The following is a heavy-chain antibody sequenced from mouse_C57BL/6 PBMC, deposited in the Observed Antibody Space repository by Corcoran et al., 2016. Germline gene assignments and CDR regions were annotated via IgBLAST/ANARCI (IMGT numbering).Heavy chain of an antibody. CDR3: ARSLLLRYPAAY. Sequence: EVQLQQSVPELVKPGASVKISCKASGYTFTDYYMNWVKQSHGKSLEWIGDINPNNGGTSYNQKFKGKATLTVDKSSSTAYMELRSLTSEDSAVYYCARSLLLRYPAAYWGQGTLVTVSA. CDR1: GYTFTDYY. V-gene: IGHV1-26*01. CDR2: INPNNGGT. D-gene: IGHD1-1*01. J-gene: IGHJ3*01.